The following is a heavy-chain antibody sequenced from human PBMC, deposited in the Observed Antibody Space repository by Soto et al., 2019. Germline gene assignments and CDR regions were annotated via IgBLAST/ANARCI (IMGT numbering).Heavy chain of an antibody. D-gene: IGHD3-9*01. V-gene: IGHV4-59*12. CDR2: IYYSGST. CDR3: ARGGGSGNTYYDILTAYYFDY. Sequence: SETLSLTCTVSGGSISSYYWSWIRQPPGKGLEWIGYIYYSGSTNYNPSLKSRVTISVDTSKNQFSLKLSSVTAADTAVYYCARGGGSGNTYYDILTAYYFDYWGQGTLVTVSS. CDR1: GGSISSYY. J-gene: IGHJ4*02.